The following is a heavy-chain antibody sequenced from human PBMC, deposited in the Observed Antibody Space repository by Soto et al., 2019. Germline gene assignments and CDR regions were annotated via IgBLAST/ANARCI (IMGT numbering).Heavy chain of an antibody. CDR3: ATSRIRYHSTGYHDGIYGMDV. V-gene: IGHV1-69*15. Sequence: QVQLVQSGAEVKKPGSSVKVSCKASGGTFSNNAISWVRQAPGQGLEWMGTIIPLFGTANYAQKLQGRVTITADESTSTAYMELSSLRSQDTAVHYCATSRIRYHSTGYHDGIYGMDVWGQGTTVTVSS. J-gene: IGHJ6*02. D-gene: IGHD3-22*01. CDR2: IIPLFGTA. CDR1: GGTFSNNA.